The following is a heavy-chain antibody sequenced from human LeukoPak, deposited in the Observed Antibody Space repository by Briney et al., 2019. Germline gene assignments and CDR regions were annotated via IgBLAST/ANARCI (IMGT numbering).Heavy chain of an antibody. CDR3: AKASSGYYLQLDY. CDR2: INWNGGST. Sequence: GGSLRLSCAASGFTFDDYGMSWVRQAPGKGLEWVSGINWNGGSTGYADSVKGRFTISRDNSKNSLYLQMNSLRAEDTALYYCAKASSGYYLQLDYWGQGTLVTVSS. V-gene: IGHV3-20*04. D-gene: IGHD3-22*01. CDR1: GFTFDDYG. J-gene: IGHJ4*02.